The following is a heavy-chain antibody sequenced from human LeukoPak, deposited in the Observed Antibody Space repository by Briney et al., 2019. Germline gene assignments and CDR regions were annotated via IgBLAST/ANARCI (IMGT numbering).Heavy chain of an antibody. CDR2: ISYDGSNK. Sequence: GGSLRLSCAASGFTFSNNWMSWVRQAPGKGLEWVAVISYDGSNKYYADSVKGRFTISRDNSKNTLYLQMNSLRAEDTAVYYCAKYKSGYFDYWGQGTLVTVSS. J-gene: IGHJ4*02. V-gene: IGHV3-30*18. CDR1: GFTFSNNW. CDR3: AKYKSGYFDY. D-gene: IGHD1-14*01.